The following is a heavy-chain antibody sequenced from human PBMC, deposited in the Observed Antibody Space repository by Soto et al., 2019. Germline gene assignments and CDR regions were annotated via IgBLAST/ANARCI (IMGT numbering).Heavy chain of an antibody. D-gene: IGHD4-17*01. CDR1: GFTFSNYG. J-gene: IGHJ4*02. Sequence: QVQLVESGGGVVQPGRSLRLSCAASGFTFSNYGMHWVRQTPGRGLEWVAAIADDGSNKYYGDSVKGRFTISRDKSKKTLYLEMISLRVEDTAVYYCAKDYTWGRNYGDYGGADYWGQGTLVTVSS. CDR2: IADDGSNK. CDR3: AKDYTWGRNYGDYGGADY. V-gene: IGHV3-30*18.